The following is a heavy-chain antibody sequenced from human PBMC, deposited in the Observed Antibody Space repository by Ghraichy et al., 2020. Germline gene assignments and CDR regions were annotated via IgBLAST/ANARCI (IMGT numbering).Heavy chain of an antibody. V-gene: IGHV3-30*18. CDR2: ISSVGSNK. CDR1: GFSFSTYG. D-gene: IGHD3-10*01. CDR3: AKDGAATNSGFDY. J-gene: IGHJ4*02. Sequence: GGSLRLSCAASGFSFSTYGMHWVRQAPGKGLEWVAVISSVGSNKYYAVSAKGRFTISRDYSKNTLSLQMNSVRAEDTAVYYCAKDGAATNSGFDYWGQGTLVTVPS.